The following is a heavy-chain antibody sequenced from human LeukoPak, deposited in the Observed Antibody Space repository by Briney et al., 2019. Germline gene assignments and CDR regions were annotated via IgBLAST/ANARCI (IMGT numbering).Heavy chain of an antibody. CDR3: ARRYSSSWYYFDY. J-gene: IGHJ4*02. D-gene: IGHD6-13*01. V-gene: IGHV4-59*08. CDR2: IYYSGST. CDR1: GGSISSYY. Sequence: KPSETLSLTCTVSGGSISSYYWSWIRQPPGKGLEWIGYIYYSGSTNYNPSLKSRATISVDTSKNQFSLKLSSVTAADTAVYYCARRYSSSWYYFDYWGQGTLVTVSS.